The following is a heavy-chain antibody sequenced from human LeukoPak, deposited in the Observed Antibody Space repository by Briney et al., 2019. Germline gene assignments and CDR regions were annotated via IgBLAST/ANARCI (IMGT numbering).Heavy chain of an antibody. CDR3: ARHLPVAIHYFDY. Sequence: PSETLSLTCTVSGGSISSYYWSWIRQPPGKGLEWIGYIYTSGSTNYNPSLKSRVTISVDTSKNQFSLKLSSVTAADTAVYYCARHLPVAIHYFDYWGQGTLVTVSS. D-gene: IGHD2-2*01. V-gene: IGHV4-4*09. CDR2: IYTSGST. J-gene: IGHJ4*02. CDR1: GGSISSYY.